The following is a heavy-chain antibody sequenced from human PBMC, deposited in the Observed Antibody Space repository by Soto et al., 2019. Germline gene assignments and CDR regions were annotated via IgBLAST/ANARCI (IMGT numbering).Heavy chain of an antibody. D-gene: IGHD2-15*01. CDR1: GGSIITSSYH. CDR2: IYYTGFT. Sequence: SETLSLTCTVSGGSIITSSYHWGWIRQPPGKGLGWMGNIYYTGFTYINPSLKSRVTIFVDTSKNQFSLKLSSVTAADTAVYYCAGRRGSIWFDPWGQGTLVTVSS. J-gene: IGHJ5*02. CDR3: AGRRGSIWFDP. V-gene: IGHV4-39*01.